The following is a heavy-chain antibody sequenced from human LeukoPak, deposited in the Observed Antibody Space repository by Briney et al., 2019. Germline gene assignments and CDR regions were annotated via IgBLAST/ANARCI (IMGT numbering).Heavy chain of an antibody. CDR2: ISGSGDNI. J-gene: IGHJ4*02. V-gene: IGHV3-11*01. D-gene: IGHD3-16*01. CDR3: ARDGGHYHSENHYDVNY. CDR1: GFNFSDYY. Sequence: GGSLRLSCAASGFNFSDYYMSWIRQAPGKGLEWISYISGSGDNIYYAGPVQGRFTISRDNSKNSLFLQLNSLTPEDTAVYYCARDGGHYHSENHYDVNYWGQGTLVTVSS.